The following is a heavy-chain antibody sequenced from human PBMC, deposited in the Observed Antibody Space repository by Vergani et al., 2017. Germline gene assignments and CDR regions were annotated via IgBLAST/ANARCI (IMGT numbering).Heavy chain of an antibody. CDR1: GFTFSSNG. V-gene: IGHV3-33*01. J-gene: IGHJ6*03. CDR2: IWYDGSNK. CDR3: ARFSRPYYDFWSGYYVTDYYYMDV. D-gene: IGHD3-3*01. Sequence: QVQLVESGGGVVQPGRPRRLSCAAFGFTFSSNGLPWVRQAPGKGLEGVAVIWYDGSNKYYADSVKGRFTISRYNSKNTLYLQMNSLRAEDTAVYYCARFSRPYYDFWSGYYVTDYYYMDVWGKGTTVTVSS.